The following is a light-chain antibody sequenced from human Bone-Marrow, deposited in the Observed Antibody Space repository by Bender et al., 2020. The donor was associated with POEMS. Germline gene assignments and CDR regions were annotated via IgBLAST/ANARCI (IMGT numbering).Light chain of an antibody. J-gene: IGLJ2*01. CDR3: CSYAGRTTVV. V-gene: IGLV2-23*02. CDR1: SSDVGSYNL. CDR2: EVT. Sequence: QSALTQPASVSGSPEQSITISCTGASSDVGSYNLVSWYQQHPGKAPKLIIFEVTKRPSGVSNRFSGSKSGTTASLTITGLQADDEADYYCCSYAGRTTVVFGGGTKLTVL.